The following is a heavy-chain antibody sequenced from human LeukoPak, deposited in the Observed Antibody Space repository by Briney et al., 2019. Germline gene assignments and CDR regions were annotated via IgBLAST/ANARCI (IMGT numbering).Heavy chain of an antibody. Sequence: GGSLRLTCAASGFTFSTYVMSWVRQAPGKGLEWVSVISGSGGSTYYADSVKGRFTISRDNSKNTLYLQMNSLRAEDTAVYYCAKAYYDSSGYTFDYWGQGTLVTVSS. J-gene: IGHJ4*02. CDR2: ISGSGGST. CDR3: AKAYYDSSGYTFDY. D-gene: IGHD3-22*01. CDR1: GFTFSTYV. V-gene: IGHV3-23*01.